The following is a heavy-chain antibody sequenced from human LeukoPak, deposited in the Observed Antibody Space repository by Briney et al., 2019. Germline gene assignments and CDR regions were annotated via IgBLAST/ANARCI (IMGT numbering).Heavy chain of an antibody. V-gene: IGHV3-23*01. CDR3: AKDGGYCSSTSCYRNAFDI. CDR1: GFTFSSYA. Sequence: GGSLRLSCAASGFTFSSYAMSWVRQAPGKGLEWVSAISGSGGSTYYADSVKGRFTISRDNSKNTLYLQMNSLRAEDTAVYYCAKDGGYCSSTSCYRNAFDIWGQGTMVTVSS. CDR2: ISGSGGST. J-gene: IGHJ3*02. D-gene: IGHD2-2*02.